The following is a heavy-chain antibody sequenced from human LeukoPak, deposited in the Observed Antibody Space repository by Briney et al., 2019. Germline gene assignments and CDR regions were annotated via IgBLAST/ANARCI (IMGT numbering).Heavy chain of an antibody. V-gene: IGHV3-21*01. CDR1: GLTFSSYS. D-gene: IGHD6-19*01. J-gene: IGHJ6*03. CDR2: ISSSSSYI. CDR3: GRVGSSGWYPYYYYYYMDV. Sequence: GGSLRLSCAASGLTFSSYSMNWVRQAPGKGLEWVSSISSSSSYIYYADSVKGRFTISRDNAKNSLYLQMNSLRAEDTAVYYCGRVGSSGWYPYYYYYYMDVWGKGTTVTISS.